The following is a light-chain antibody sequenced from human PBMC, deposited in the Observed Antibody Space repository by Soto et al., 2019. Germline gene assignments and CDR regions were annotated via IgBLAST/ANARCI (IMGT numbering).Light chain of an antibody. CDR3: QQYFDVPFT. CDR1: QSVLYSSNNKNH. J-gene: IGKJ4*01. CDR2: WAS. Sequence: DIVMTQSPDPLAVSLGERATINCKSSQSVLYSSNNKNHLAWYQQKPGQPPQLIIYWASTRESGVPERFSGSGSGTDFTLTISSLEAEDVAFYWCQQYFDVPFTFGGGTKVEI. V-gene: IGKV4-1*01.